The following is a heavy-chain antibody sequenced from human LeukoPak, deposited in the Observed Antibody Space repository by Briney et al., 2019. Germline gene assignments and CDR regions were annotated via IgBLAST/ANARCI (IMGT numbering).Heavy chain of an antibody. V-gene: IGHV3-23*01. CDR3: AKSGDIGSTRYYYYGMDV. D-gene: IGHD2-2*01. CDR1: GFTFSSYA. J-gene: IGHJ6*02. CDR2: ISGSGGST. Sequence: PGGSLRLSCAASGFTFSSYAMSWVRQAPGKGLEWVSAISGSGGSTYYADSVKGRFTISRDNSKNTLYLQMNSLRAEDTAVYYCAKSGDIGSTRYYYYGMDVWGQGTTVTVSS.